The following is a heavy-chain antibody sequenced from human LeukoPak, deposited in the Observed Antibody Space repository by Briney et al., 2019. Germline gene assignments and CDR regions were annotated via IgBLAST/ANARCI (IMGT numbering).Heavy chain of an antibody. J-gene: IGHJ4*02. CDR2: ISYDGSNQ. CDR3: AKDRGREKYYFDY. Sequence: GRSLRLSCAASGFTFSSYGMHWVRQAPGKGLEWVAVISYDGSNQYYADSVKGRFTISRDNSKNTLYLQMNSLRAEDTAVYYCAKDRGREKYYFDYWGQGTLVTVSS. D-gene: IGHD3-10*01. CDR1: GFTFSSYG. V-gene: IGHV3-30*18.